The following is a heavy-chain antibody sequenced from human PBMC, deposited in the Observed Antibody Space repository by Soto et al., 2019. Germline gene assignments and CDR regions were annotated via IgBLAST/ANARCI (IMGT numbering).Heavy chain of an antibody. V-gene: IGHV3-33*08. D-gene: IGHD6-13*01. CDR1: GFTFSSAW. Sequence: PGGSLRLSCAASGFTFSSAWIYWVRQAPGKGLVWVARIKYDGSNKYYADSVKGRFTISRDNSKNTLYLQMNSLRAEDTAVYYCARERTAAAGNYYYYYGMDVWGQGTTVTVSS. J-gene: IGHJ6*02. CDR2: IKYDGSNK. CDR3: ARERTAAAGNYYYYYGMDV.